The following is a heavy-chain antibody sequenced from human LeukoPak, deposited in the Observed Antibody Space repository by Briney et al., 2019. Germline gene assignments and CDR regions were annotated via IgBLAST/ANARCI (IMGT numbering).Heavy chain of an antibody. Sequence: SETLSLTCTVSGGSISSYYWSWIRQPPGKGLEWIGYIYTSGSTNYNPSLKSRVTISVDTSKNQFSRKLSSVTAADTAVYYCATSEAVYGSGSYPTNYYYMDVWGKGTTVTVSS. J-gene: IGHJ6*03. CDR3: ATSEAVYGSGSYPTNYYYMDV. D-gene: IGHD3-10*01. CDR2: IYTSGST. CDR1: GGSISSYY. V-gene: IGHV4-4*09.